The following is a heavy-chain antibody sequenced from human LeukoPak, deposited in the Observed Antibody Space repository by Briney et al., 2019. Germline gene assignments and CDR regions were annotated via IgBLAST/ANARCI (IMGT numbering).Heavy chain of an antibody. D-gene: IGHD4-17*01. CDR3: ARDLLGTVTTFHAFDI. Sequence: GGSLRLSCAASGFTFSSYSMNWVRQAPGKRLEWVSSISRSSSYIYYADSVKGRFTISRDNAKNSLYLQMNSLRAEDTAVYYCARDLLGTVTTFHAFDIWGQGTMVTVSS. CDR2: ISRSSSYI. CDR1: GFTFSSYS. J-gene: IGHJ3*02. V-gene: IGHV3-21*01.